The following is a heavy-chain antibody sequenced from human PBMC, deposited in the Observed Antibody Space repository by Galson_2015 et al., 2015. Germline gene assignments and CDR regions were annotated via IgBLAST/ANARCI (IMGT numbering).Heavy chain of an antibody. CDR2: TRNKARSCTA. V-gene: IGHV3-72*01. J-gene: IGHJ3*01. D-gene: IGHD2/OR15-2a*01. CDR3: TRLIPSTHNAFDL. Sequence: SLRLSCAASGFTFSDRYMDWVRHSPGKGLEWVARTRNKARSCTAEYAASVKGRFTISRDDSKNSLYLEMNSLRTDDTAVYYCTRLIPSTHNAFDLWGQGTMVTVSS. CDR1: GFTFSDRY.